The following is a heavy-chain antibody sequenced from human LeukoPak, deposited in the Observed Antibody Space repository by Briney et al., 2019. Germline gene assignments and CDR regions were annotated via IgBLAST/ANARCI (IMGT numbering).Heavy chain of an antibody. D-gene: IGHD6-19*01. V-gene: IGHV4-34*01. CDR2: INHSGST. CDR3: ARVRGSGWYRDYYYYYGMDV. J-gene: IGHJ6*02. Sequence: SETLSLTCAVYGVSFSGYYWSWIRQPPGKGLEWIGEINHSGSTNYNPSLKSRVTISVDTSKNQFSLKLSSVTAADTAVYYCARVRGSGWYRDYYYYYGMDVWGQGTTVTVSS. CDR1: GVSFSGYY.